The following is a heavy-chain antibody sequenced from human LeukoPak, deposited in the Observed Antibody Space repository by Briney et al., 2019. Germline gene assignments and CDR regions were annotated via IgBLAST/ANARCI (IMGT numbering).Heavy chain of an antibody. D-gene: IGHD4-17*01. Sequence: HSQTLSLTCAISGDSFSSNSAAWNWIRQSPSRGLEWLGRTYYRSKWYNDYAVSVKSRITINPDTSKNQFSLKLSSVTAADTAVYYCARVKGPPPHYGDYVGGDYWGQGTLVTVSS. CDR3: ARVKGPPPHYGDYVGGDY. V-gene: IGHV6-1*01. CDR1: GDSFSSNSAA. J-gene: IGHJ4*02. CDR2: TYYRSKWYN.